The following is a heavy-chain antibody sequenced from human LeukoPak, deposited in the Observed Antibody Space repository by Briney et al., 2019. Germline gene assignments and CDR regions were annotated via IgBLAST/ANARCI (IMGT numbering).Heavy chain of an antibody. D-gene: IGHD3-22*01. CDR1: GFTFSDYY. Sequence: PGGSLRLSCVASGFTFSDYYMSWIRQAPGKGLEWISYISSSGGSTNYADSVKGRFTTSRDNPKNSLYLLMNTLRAEDTAMYYCARDFIHRSGEANYCGQGTLVTVSS. J-gene: IGHJ4*02. CDR3: ARDFIHRSGEANY. CDR2: ISSSGGST. V-gene: IGHV3-11*05.